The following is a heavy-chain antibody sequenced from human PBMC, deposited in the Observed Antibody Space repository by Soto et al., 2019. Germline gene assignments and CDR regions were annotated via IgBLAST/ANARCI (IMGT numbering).Heavy chain of an antibody. V-gene: IGHV3-53*04. CDR2: LHSGGDT. CDR1: GIPVSSXX. J-gene: IGHJ6*02. Sequence: EVQLVESGGGLVQPGGSLRLSCVASGIPVSSXXXXXXXXXXXXXXEWVSVLHSGGDTYYANSVKGRFTISRHDSXXXXXXXXXXXXXXXXXXXXXXXXXPXXXXSRMDVWGQGTTVTVSS. CDR3: XXXXPXXXXSRMDV.